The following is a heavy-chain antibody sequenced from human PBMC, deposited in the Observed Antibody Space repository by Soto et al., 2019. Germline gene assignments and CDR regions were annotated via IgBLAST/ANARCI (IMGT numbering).Heavy chain of an antibody. CDR3: VKDAQTYNSGPYDC. V-gene: IGHV3-64D*08. D-gene: IGHD6-19*01. Sequence: GGSLRLSCSASGFTFRSYAMHWVRQGPGKGLQLVSAISANGGSTHYVDSVKGRFTISRDNSNNIVYLQMSSLRAEDTAVYHCVKDAQTYNSGPYDCWGQGTLVTVSS. CDR2: ISANGGST. J-gene: IGHJ4*02. CDR1: GFTFRSYA.